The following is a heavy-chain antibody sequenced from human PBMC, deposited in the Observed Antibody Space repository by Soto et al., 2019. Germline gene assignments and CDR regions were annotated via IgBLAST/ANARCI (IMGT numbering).Heavy chain of an antibody. V-gene: IGHV3-30-3*01. CDR1: GFTFSSYA. D-gene: IGHD2-21*01. J-gene: IGHJ4*02. CDR2: ISYDGSNK. Sequence: AGGSLRLSCAASGFTFSSYAMHWVRQAPGKGLEWVAVISYDGSNKYYADSVKGRFTISRDNSKNTLYLQMNSLRAEDTAVYYCARAHQFPFDYWGQGTLVTVSS. CDR3: ARAHQFPFDY.